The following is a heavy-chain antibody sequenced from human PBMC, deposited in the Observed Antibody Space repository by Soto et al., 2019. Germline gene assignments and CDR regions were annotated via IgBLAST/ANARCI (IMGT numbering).Heavy chain of an antibody. D-gene: IGHD3-22*01. V-gene: IGHV3-48*02. CDR2: ISDSGSNT. J-gene: IGHJ6*02. Sequence: EVQLVESGGVLVQPGGSLRLSCAAFGFKMRSSSMIWVRQSPGRGLEWVAEISDSGSNTLYADSVKGRFTVSRDTAKNALYLQMSGLRDEDRAVYYCARYYYDSSGYDGMDVWGQGTTVTVSS. CDR3: ARYYYDSSGYDGMDV. CDR1: GFKMRSSS.